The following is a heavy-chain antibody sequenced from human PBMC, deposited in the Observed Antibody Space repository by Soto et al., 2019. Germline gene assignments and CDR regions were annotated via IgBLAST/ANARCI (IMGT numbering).Heavy chain of an antibody. V-gene: IGHV3-30*03. J-gene: IGHJ4*02. Sequence: QVQLVESGGGVVQPGRSLRLSCVASGFTFSSYGMHWVRQAPGKGLEWVAIISYDGSNTYYADSVKGRFTISRDNSKXXXXXXXXXXXXXXXXXXXXXXXXXXXXXXXXXXXXYFDYWGQGTLVTVSS. CDR2: ISYDGSNT. CDR3: XXXXXXXXXXXXXXXXYFDY. CDR1: GFTFSSYG.